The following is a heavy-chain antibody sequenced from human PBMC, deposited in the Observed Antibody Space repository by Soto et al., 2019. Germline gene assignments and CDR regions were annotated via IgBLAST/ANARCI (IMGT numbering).Heavy chain of an antibody. Sequence: QVQLVQSGAEVKKPGASVKVSCNASGYTFINYDINWVRQAPGQGLEWVGWMNPDSGNTGYAQNFQGRVTMTGNTSISSVYMELSSLTSEDTAVYYCARRRGSNGWFDLWGQGTLVTVSS. J-gene: IGHJ5*02. CDR1: GYTFINYD. CDR2: MNPDSGNT. D-gene: IGHD2-8*01. V-gene: IGHV1-8*01. CDR3: ARRRGSNGWFDL.